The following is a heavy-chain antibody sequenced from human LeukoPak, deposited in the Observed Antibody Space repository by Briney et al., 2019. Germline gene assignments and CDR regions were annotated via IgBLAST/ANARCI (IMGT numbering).Heavy chain of an antibody. Sequence: PGGSLRLSCAASAFDFSFYAMSWVRQAPGKGLEWVSGISDNGGTTFYADSVKGRFTISRDNSKNTLFLQMSSLRAEDTALYFCAKDVRGGSNSPECWGQGTLVTVSS. CDR1: AFDFSFYA. J-gene: IGHJ4*02. CDR3: AKDVRGGSNSPEC. CDR2: ISDNGGTT. V-gene: IGHV3-23*01. D-gene: IGHD1-26*01.